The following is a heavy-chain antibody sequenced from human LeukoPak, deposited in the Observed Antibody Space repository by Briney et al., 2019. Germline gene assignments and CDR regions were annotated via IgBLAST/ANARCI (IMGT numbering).Heavy chain of an antibody. CDR1: GFIFSSYG. D-gene: IGHD2-2*01. CDR3: ARVRKEYQLLLFDY. CDR2: IWYDGSSK. V-gene: IGHV3-33*01. Sequence: GGSLRLSCAASGFIFSSYGMHWVRQAPGKGLEWVAFIWYDGSSKYYADSVKGRFTISRDNSKNTLYLQMNSLGAEDTAVYYCARVRKEYQLLLFDYWGQGTLVTVSP. J-gene: IGHJ4*02.